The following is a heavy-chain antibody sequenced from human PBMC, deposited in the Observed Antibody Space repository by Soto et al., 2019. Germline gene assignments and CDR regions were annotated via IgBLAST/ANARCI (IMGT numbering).Heavy chain of an antibody. CDR2: IWYDVGNK. J-gene: IGHJ4*02. CDR3: ARAVGPFDY. V-gene: IGHV3-33*01. CDR1: GFVFSTYG. Sequence: QVQLVESGGGVVQPGRSLRLSCAASGFVFSTYGMHWVRQAPGKGLEWVAVIWYDVGNKYYADSVRGRFTISRDNSKNTLFLQLNSLRAEDTAVYYCARAVGPFDYWGQGTLVTVSS. D-gene: IGHD1-26*01.